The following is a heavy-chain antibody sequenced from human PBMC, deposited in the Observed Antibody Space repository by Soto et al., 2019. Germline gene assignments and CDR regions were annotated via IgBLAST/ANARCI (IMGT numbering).Heavy chain of an antibody. V-gene: IGHV4-34*01. CDR2: IHHSGST. CDR1: GGSLSGSY. CDR3: ASPGYCSDGTCYPDY. D-gene: IGHD2-15*01. J-gene: IGHJ4*02. Sequence: SETLSLTCAVYGGSLSGSYWSWIRQPPGTRLEWIGEIHHSGSTYYNPSLKSRVTLSVDTSKNQFSLKLNSVTAADTTVYYCASPGYCSDGTCYPDYWGQGTLVTVSS.